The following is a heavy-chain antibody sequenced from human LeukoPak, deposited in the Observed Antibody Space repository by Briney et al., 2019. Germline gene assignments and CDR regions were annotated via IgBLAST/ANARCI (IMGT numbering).Heavy chain of an antibody. Sequence: KPSQTLSLTCAISGDSVSNNSAAWNWIRQSPSRGLEWLGRTYYRSKWYNDYAVSVKSRLSINSDTSKNQFSLQLNSVTPEDTAVYYCARVSTPNWNGLNWFDPWGQGTLVTVSS. CDR2: TYYRSKWYN. D-gene: IGHD1-1*01. J-gene: IGHJ5*02. CDR1: GDSVSNNSAA. V-gene: IGHV6-1*01. CDR3: ARVSTPNWNGLNWFDP.